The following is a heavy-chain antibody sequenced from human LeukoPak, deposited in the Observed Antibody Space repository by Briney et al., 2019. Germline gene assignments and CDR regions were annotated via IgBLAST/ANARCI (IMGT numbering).Heavy chain of an antibody. J-gene: IGHJ4*02. D-gene: IGHD1-1*01. CDR2: IKSKSDGDSV. CDR3: TTAPSYYNFNSFDY. CDR1: GLSFSNAW. Sequence: MAGGSLRLSCSASGLSFSNAWMSWVRQTPGKGLEWIGRIKSKSDGDSVDYAAPVKGRITISRDDWKSTLFLEMTTLKTEDTGVYFCTTAPSYYNFNSFDYWGQRTVVTVSS. V-gene: IGHV3-15*01.